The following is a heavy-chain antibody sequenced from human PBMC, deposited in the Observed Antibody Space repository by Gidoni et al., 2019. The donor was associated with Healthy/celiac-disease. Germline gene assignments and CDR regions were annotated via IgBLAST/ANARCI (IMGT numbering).Heavy chain of an antibody. D-gene: IGHD6-13*01. CDR1: GGSTSSGDYY. J-gene: IGHJ4*02. Sequence: QVQLQESGPGLVKPSQTLSLTCPVSGGSTSSGDYYWRWIRQPPGKGLEWIGDIYYRGSTYYNPSLKSRVTISVDTSKNQFSLKLSSVTAADTAVYYCAREGRAAGDDYWGQGTLVTVSS. V-gene: IGHV4-30-4*01. CDR3: AREGRAAGDDY. CDR2: IYYRGST.